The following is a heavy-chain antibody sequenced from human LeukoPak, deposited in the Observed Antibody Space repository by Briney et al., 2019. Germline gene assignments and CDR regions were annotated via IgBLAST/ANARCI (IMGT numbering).Heavy chain of an antibody. CDR3: ARSPPFVNYYDSSGSTQVDFDY. CDR2: ISYDGSNK. CDR1: GFTFSSYA. V-gene: IGHV3-30*04. Sequence: PGRSLRLSCAASGFTFSSYAMHWVRQAPGKGLEWVAVISYDGSNKYYADSVKGRFTISRDNAKNSLYLQMNSLRAEDTAVYYCARSPPFVNYYDSSGSTQVDFDYWGQGTLVTVSS. D-gene: IGHD3-22*01. J-gene: IGHJ4*02.